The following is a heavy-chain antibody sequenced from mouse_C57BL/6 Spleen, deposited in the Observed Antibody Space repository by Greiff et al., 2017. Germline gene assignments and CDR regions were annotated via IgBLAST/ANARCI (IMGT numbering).Heavy chain of an antibody. CDR2: INPNNGGT. Sequence: EVQLQQSGPELVKPGASVKLPCKASGYTFTDYNMDWVKQSHGKSLEWIGDINPNNGGTIYNQKFKGKATLTVDKSSSTAYMELRSLTSEDSAVYYCAREEIYYEYDEGDWGQGTTLTVSS. J-gene: IGHJ2*01. D-gene: IGHD2-4*01. CDR3: AREEIYYEYDEGD. CDR1: GYTFTDYN. V-gene: IGHV1-18*01.